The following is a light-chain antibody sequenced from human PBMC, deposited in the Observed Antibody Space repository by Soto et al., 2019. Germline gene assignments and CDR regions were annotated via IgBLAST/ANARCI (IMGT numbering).Light chain of an antibody. CDR2: ANN. Sequence: QSVLTQPPSVSGAPGQRVTISCTGSSSNIGAGYDVHWYQQLPGTAPKLLIYANNIRPSGVPGRFSGSKSGTSASLAITGLQAEDEADYYCQSYDSSLSGYVFGTGTKVTGL. V-gene: IGLV1-40*01. CDR1: SSNIGAGYD. J-gene: IGLJ1*01. CDR3: QSYDSSLSGYV.